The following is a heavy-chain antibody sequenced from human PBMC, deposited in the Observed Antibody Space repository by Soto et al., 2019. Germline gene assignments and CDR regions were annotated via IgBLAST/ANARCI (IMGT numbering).Heavy chain of an antibody. D-gene: IGHD4-17*01. CDR3: ARGNYGDYESMDV. Sequence: EVQLVESGGGLVKPGGSLRLSCAASGFTFSSYSMNWVRQAPGNGLEWVSSISSSSSYIYYADSVKGRFTISRDNAKNSLYLQMNSLRAEDTAVYYCARGNYGDYESMDVWGKGTTVTVSS. CDR1: GFTFSSYS. J-gene: IGHJ6*03. V-gene: IGHV3-21*01. CDR2: ISSSSSYI.